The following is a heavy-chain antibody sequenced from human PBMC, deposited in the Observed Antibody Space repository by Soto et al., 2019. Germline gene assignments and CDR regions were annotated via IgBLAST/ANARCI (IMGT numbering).Heavy chain of an antibody. CDR3: AKCHGYYYDSSGYYPNPTFDI. J-gene: IGHJ3*02. V-gene: IGHV3-9*01. CDR2: ISWNSGSI. CDR1: GFTFDDYA. D-gene: IGHD3-22*01. Sequence: GGSLRLSCAASGFTFDDYAMHWVRQAPGKGLEWVSGISWNSGSIGYADSVKGRFTISRDKAKNTLYQQMNSRRAEETALYYCAKCHGYYYDSSGYYPNPTFDIWGQGTMVTVSS.